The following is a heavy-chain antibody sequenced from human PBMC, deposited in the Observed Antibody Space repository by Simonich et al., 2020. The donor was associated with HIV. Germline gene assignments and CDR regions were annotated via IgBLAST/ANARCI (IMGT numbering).Heavy chain of an antibody. D-gene: IGHD2-2*01. CDR3: ARDGRKGSSTSCSDY. J-gene: IGHJ4*02. CDR2: ISSSSSYI. Sequence: EVQLVESGGGLVKPGGSLRLSCAASGFTFSRYSMNWVRQAPGKGMEWVSSISSSSSYIYYADSVKGRFTISRDKDKNSLYLQMNSLRAEDTAVYYCARDGRKGSSTSCSDYWGQGTLVTVSS. CDR1: GFTFSRYS. V-gene: IGHV3-21*01.